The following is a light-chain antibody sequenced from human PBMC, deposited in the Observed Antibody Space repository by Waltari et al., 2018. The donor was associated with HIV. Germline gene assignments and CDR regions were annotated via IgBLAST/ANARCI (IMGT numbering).Light chain of an antibody. CDR3: QQYGSSST. CDR1: QRVSSRY. Sequence: EIVLTQSPGTLSLSPGERATLSCRPSQRVSSRYLAWYKQKPGQAPRLLIYGASSRATCIPDRFSGSGSGTDFTLTISRLEPEDFAVYYCQQYGSSSTFGGGTKVEIK. CDR2: GAS. J-gene: IGKJ4*01. V-gene: IGKV3-20*01.